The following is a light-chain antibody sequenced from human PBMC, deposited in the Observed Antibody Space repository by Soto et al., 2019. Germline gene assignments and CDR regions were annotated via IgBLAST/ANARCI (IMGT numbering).Light chain of an antibody. CDR3: QQYGSSFT. CDR1: QTVTRTY. CDR2: GSS. J-gene: IGKJ3*01. V-gene: IGKV3-20*01. Sequence: EIVLTQSPGTLSLSQGERATLPCRASQTVTRTYLAGYQQRPGQAPRLLIYGSSSRATGIPNSFSGSGSGTDFTLTINRLEPEDFAVYYCQQYGSSFTFGPGTKVDIK.